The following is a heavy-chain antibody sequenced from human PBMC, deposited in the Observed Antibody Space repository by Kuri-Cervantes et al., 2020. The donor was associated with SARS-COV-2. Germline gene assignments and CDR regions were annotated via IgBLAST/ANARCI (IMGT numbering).Heavy chain of an antibody. CDR3: AKTNLYSSGCDY. D-gene: IGHD6-19*01. V-gene: IGHV3-30*02. Sequence: GGSLRLSCAASGFTVSSNYMSWVRQAPGKGLEWVAFIRYDGSNKYYADSVKGRFTISRDNSKNTLYLQMNSLRAEDTAVYYRAKTNLYSSGCDYWGQGILVTVSS. CDR2: IRYDGSNK. J-gene: IGHJ4*02. CDR1: GFTVSSNY.